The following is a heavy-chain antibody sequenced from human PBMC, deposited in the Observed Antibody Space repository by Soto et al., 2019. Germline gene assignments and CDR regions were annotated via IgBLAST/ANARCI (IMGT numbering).Heavy chain of an antibody. J-gene: IGHJ4*02. CDR1: GFTFNDYY. V-gene: IGHV3-11*06. Sequence: QVHLVESGGGLVKPGGSLRLSCAASGFTFNDYYMSWIRQTPGRGLEWVSYISSSSSFTTYADSVKGRFTISRDNAKNSLYLQMNSLRVEDTAVYYCARDREPYDGKMDFDYWGQGTLVTVSS. CDR3: ARDREPYDGKMDFDY. CDR2: ISSSSSFT. D-gene: IGHD5-12*01.